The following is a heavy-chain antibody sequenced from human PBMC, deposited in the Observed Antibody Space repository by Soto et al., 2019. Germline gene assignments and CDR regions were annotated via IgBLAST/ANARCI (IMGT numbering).Heavy chain of an antibody. J-gene: IGHJ5*02. CDR3: ARGGPVSWNPVGGWFDP. CDR1: GYSFTDYY. D-gene: IGHD3-9*01. CDR2: INPASRGI. V-gene: IGHV1-2*02. Sequence: QVQLVQSGAEVKTPGASVTISCKASGYSFTDYYIHWVRQAPGQGLEWMGWINPASRGIKYAQKFQGRVTMTRDTSINTVYMELGRLTSDDTAVYYCARGGPVSWNPVGGWFDPWGQGTLVTVSS.